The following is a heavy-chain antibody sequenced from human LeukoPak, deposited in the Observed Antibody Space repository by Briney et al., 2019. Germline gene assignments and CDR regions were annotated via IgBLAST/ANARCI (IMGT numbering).Heavy chain of an antibody. V-gene: IGHV1-8*03. J-gene: IGHJ5*02. CDR2: MNPNSGNT. CDR1: GYTFTSYD. CDR3: ARGRQNYYDSIWFDP. Sequence: ASVKVSCKASGYTFTSYDINWVRQATGQGLEWMGWMNPNSGNTGYAQKFQGRVTITRSTSISTAYMELSSLRSEDTAVYYCARGRQNYYDSIWFDPWGQGTLVTVSS. D-gene: IGHD3-22*01.